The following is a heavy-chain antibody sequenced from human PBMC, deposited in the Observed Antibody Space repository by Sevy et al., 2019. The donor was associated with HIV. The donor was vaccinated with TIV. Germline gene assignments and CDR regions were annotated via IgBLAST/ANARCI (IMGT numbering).Heavy chain of an antibody. Sequence: SETLSLTCTVSGGSINSGGDYWSWIRQHPGKGLEWIGYIYYSGSTYYNPSLKSRVTIPVDTSRNQFSLELTSVTAADTAVYYCARDETGYGKIKDWGQGALVTVSS. D-gene: IGHD5-12*01. CDR1: GGSINSGGDY. CDR2: IYYSGST. J-gene: IGHJ4*02. CDR3: ARDETGYGKIKD. V-gene: IGHV4-31*03.